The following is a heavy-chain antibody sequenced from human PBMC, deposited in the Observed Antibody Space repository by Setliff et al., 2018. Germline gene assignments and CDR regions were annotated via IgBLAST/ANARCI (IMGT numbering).Heavy chain of an antibody. J-gene: IGHJ4*02. CDR1: GGSISSGGYS. D-gene: IGHD3-22*01. V-gene: IGHV4-30-2*01. CDR2: IYHSGST. Sequence: PSETLSLTCAVSGGSISSGGYSWSWIRQPPGKGLEWIGYIYHSGSTYYSPSLKSRVTISVDRSKNQFSLKLSSVTAADTAVYYCARASYDSSGYLSDYWGQGTLVTVSS. CDR3: ARASYDSSGYLSDY.